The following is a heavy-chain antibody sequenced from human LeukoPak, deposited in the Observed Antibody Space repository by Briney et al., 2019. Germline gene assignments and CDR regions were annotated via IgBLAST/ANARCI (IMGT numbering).Heavy chain of an antibody. Sequence: GGSLRLSCAASGFTFSSYWMSWVRHAPGKGLEWVASIKQDGSEKYYVDSVKGRFTISRDNAKNSLYLQMNSLRAEDTAVYYCARHRQYYYDSSGYYGFDYWGQGTLVTVSS. CDR2: IKQDGSEK. D-gene: IGHD3-22*01. CDR3: ARHRQYYYDSSGYYGFDY. CDR1: GFTFSSYW. J-gene: IGHJ4*02. V-gene: IGHV3-7*01.